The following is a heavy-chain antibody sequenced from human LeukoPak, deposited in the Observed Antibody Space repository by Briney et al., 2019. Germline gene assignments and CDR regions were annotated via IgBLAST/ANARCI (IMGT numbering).Heavy chain of an antibody. J-gene: IGHJ4*02. CDR2: IKQDGSDI. D-gene: IGHD3-16*01. Sequence: GGSLRLSCAASGFSFSTYWMSWVRQAPGKGLEWVANIKQDGSDIYYVDSVKGRFIISRDSAKNSLYLQMSSLRAEDMAVYYCTRGGRLHPQSPYWGQGTLVTVSS. CDR3: TRGGRLHPQSPY. CDR1: GFSFSTYW. V-gene: IGHV3-7*01.